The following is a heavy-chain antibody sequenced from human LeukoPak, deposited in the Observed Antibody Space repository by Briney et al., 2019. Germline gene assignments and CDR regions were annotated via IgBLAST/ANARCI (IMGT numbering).Heavy chain of an antibody. CDR1: GFTFSSYA. CDR2: ISGSGGST. CDR3: AKGRITIFGVVSALDY. Sequence: QSGGSLRLSCAASGFTFSSYAMSWVRQAPGKGLEWVSAISGSGGSTYYVDSVKGRFTISRDNSKNTLYLQMNSLRAEDTAVYYCAKGRITIFGVVSALDYWGQGTLVTVSS. D-gene: IGHD3-3*01. J-gene: IGHJ4*02. V-gene: IGHV3-23*01.